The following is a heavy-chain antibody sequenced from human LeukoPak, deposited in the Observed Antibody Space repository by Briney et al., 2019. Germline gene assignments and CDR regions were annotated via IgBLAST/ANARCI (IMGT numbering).Heavy chain of an antibody. CDR2: IHPGDSGT. J-gene: IGHJ4*02. Sequence: PGESLKISYKASGXRFTNYWIGWVRQMPGKGLERMGIIHPGDSGTKYSPSFQDQVTMSFDESTTTAYLQWSSLWASDSAIYYCARGGTYRYGSSDYWGQGTLATVSS. CDR1: GXRFTNYW. CDR3: ARGGTYRYGSSDY. V-gene: IGHV5-51*01. D-gene: IGHD5-18*01.